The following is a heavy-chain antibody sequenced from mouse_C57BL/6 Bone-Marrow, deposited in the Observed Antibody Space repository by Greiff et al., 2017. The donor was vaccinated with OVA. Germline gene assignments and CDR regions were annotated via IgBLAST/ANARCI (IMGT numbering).Heavy chain of an antibody. CDR3: ARGEYYPHFDY. CDR2: IDPSDSET. J-gene: IGHJ2*01. Sequence: QVQLKQPGAELVRPGSSVKLSCKASGYTFTSYWMHWVKQRPIQGLEWIGNIDPSDSETHYNQKFKDKATLTVDKSSSTAYMPLSSLTSEDSAVYYCARGEYYPHFDYWGQGTTLTVSS. V-gene: IGHV1-52*01. CDR1: GYTFTSYW. D-gene: IGHD1-1*01.